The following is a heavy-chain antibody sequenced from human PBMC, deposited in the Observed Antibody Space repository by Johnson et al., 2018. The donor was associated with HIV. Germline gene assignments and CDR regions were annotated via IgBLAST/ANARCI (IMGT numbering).Heavy chain of an antibody. Sequence: EVQLVESGGGLVKPGGSLRLSCAASGFTFSDYYMSWIRQAPGKGLEYVSAISSNGGSTYYANSVKGRFTISRDNSKNTLYLQMGSLRAEDMAVYYCARDDSSWYGVAFDIWGQGTMVTVSS. V-gene: IGHV3-64*01. CDR3: ARDDSSWYGVAFDI. CDR1: GFTFSDYY. CDR2: ISSNGGST. D-gene: IGHD6-13*01. J-gene: IGHJ3*02.